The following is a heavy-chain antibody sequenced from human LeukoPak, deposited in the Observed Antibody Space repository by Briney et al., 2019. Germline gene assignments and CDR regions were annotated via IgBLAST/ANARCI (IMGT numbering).Heavy chain of an antibody. CDR2: IYPGDSDI. V-gene: IGHV5-51*01. J-gene: IGHJ4*02. D-gene: IGHD4-23*01. Sequence: NHGESLKISCKGSGYSFTSHWIGWVRQMPGKGLEWVGIIYPGDSDIRYSPSFQGQVTVSADKSISTAYLQWSSLKASDTAMYYCARLTDYGGNQGGFDYWGQGTLVTVSS. CDR1: GYSFTSHW. CDR3: ARLTDYGGNQGGFDY.